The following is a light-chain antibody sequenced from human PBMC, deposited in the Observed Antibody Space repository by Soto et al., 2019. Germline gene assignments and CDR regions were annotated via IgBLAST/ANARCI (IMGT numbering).Light chain of an antibody. CDR2: DAS. J-gene: IGKJ5*01. CDR1: QSVSNC. CDR3: QQCSNWPPST. V-gene: IGKV3-11*01. Sequence: EVVLTQSPDTLSLSPRERATLSCRASQSVSNCLAWYQQKPGQAPSLLIYDASTRVTGIPARFSGSGSGTDFTLSISILEPEDFAVYSCQQCSNWPPSTIGQGTRLEIK.